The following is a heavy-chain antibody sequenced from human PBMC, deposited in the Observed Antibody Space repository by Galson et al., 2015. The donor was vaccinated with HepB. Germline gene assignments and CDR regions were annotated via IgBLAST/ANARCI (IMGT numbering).Heavy chain of an antibody. CDR3: ARLGATNYYDSSGYYQHDY. V-gene: IGHV5-10-1*01. Sequence: QSGAEVKEPGESLRISCKGSGYSFTSYWISWVRQMPGKGLEWMGRIGPRDSYTNYSPSFQGHVTISADKSINTAYLQWSSLKASDTAVYYCARLGATNYYDSSGYYQHDYWGQGTLVTVSS. J-gene: IGHJ4*02. D-gene: IGHD3-22*01. CDR2: IGPRDSYT. CDR1: GYSFTSYW.